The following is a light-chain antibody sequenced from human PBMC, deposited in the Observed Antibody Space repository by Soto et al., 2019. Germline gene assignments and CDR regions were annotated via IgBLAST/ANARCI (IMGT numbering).Light chain of an antibody. CDR1: QTISSW. CDR2: KAS. CDR3: QQYNSYPWT. V-gene: IGKV1-5*03. J-gene: IGKJ1*01. Sequence: DIQMTQSPSTLSGSVGDRFTIPCRYSQTISSWLAWYQQKPGKAPKLLIYKASSLESGVPSRFSGSGSGTEFTLTISSLQPDDFATYYCQQYNSYPWTFGQGTKVDI.